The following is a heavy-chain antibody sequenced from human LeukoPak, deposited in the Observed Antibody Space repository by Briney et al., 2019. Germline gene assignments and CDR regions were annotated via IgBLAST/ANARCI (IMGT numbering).Heavy chain of an antibody. CDR3: AREDYGDYGAFDI. CDR1: GYTFTSYA. D-gene: IGHD4-17*01. J-gene: IGHJ3*02. Sequence: ASVKVSCKASGYTFTSYAMHWVRQAPGQRLEWMGWINAGNGNTKYSQKFQGRVNITRDTSASTAYMELSSLRSEDTAVYYCAREDYGDYGAFDIWGQGTMVTVSS. V-gene: IGHV1-3*01. CDR2: INAGNGNT.